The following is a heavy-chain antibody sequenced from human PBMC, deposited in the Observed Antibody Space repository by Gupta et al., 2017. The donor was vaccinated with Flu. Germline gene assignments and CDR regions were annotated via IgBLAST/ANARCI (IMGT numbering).Heavy chain of an antibody. CDR1: GGSISSSSYY. D-gene: IGHD6-13*01. Sequence: QLQLQESGPGLVKPSETLSLTCTVSGGSISSSSYYWGWIRQPPGKGLEWIGSIYYSGSTYYNPSLKSRVTISVDTSKNQFSLKLSSVTAADTAVYYCARWLIAAAGTFDYWGQGTLVTVSS. CDR2: IYYSGST. J-gene: IGHJ4*02. V-gene: IGHV4-39*01. CDR3: ARWLIAAAGTFDY.